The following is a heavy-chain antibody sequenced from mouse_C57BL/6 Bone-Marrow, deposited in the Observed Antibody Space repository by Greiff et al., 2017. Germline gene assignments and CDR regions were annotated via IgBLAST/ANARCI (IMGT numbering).Heavy chain of an antibody. CDR3: ARLRSIRYFDV. Sequence: VQGVESGPGLVQPSQSLSITCTVSGFSLTSYGVHWVRQSPGKGLEWLGVIWSGGSTDYNAAFISRLSISKDNSKSQVFFKMNSLQADDTAIYYCARLRSIRYFDVWGTGTTVTVSS. J-gene: IGHJ1*03. D-gene: IGHD1-1*01. V-gene: IGHV2-2*01. CDR1: GFSLTSYG. CDR2: IWSGGST.